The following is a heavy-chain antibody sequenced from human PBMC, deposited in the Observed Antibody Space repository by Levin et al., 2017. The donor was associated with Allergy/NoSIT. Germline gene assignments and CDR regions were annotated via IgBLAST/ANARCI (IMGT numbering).Heavy chain of an antibody. D-gene: IGHD5-12*01. CDR1: GFTFSSYW. V-gene: IGHV3-7*03. CDR3: ARDLEDIVATIPSSFDY. CDR2: IKQDGSEK. Sequence: GESLKISCAASGFTFSSYWMSWVRQAPGKGLEWVANIKQDGSEKYYVDSVKGRFTISRDNAKNSLYLQMNSLRAEDTAVYYCARDLEDIVATIPSSFDYWGQGTLVTVSS. J-gene: IGHJ4*02.